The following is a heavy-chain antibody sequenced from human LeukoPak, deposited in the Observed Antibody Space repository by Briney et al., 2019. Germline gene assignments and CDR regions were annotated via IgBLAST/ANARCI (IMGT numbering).Heavy chain of an antibody. J-gene: IGHJ4*02. CDR2: IYTSGST. CDR1: GGSISSNY. CDR3: ARGGRGYSYENYYFDY. D-gene: IGHD5-18*01. V-gene: IGHV4-4*07. Sequence: PSETLSLTCTVSGGSISSNYWSWIRQPAGKGLEWIGRIYTSGSTNYNPSLKSRVTMSVDTSKNQFSLKLSSVTAADTAVYYCARGGRGYSYENYYFDYWGQGTLVAVSS.